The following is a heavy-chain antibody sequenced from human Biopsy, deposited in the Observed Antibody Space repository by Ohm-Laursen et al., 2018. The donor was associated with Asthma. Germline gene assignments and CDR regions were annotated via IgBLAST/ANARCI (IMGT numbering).Heavy chain of an antibody. Sequence: LSLTCAASGFTFSTYGMHWVRQAPGKGLEWVAYIAWDGINSYYADSVKGRFTISRDNSRNTLYLRKNSLRADDTAVYYCARAGESDLVGGLDVWGQGTTVSVS. CDR2: IAWDGINS. CDR1: GFTFSTYG. D-gene: IGHD2-21*01. J-gene: IGHJ6*02. CDR3: ARAGESDLVGGLDV. V-gene: IGHV3-30*03.